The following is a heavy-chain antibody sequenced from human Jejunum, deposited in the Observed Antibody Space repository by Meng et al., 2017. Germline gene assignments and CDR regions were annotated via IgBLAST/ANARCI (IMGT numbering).Heavy chain of an antibody. D-gene: IGHD6-13*01. Sequence: LRESGPGWGKPSGTPSPTCAVSGASISDNNWWSWVRQAPGKGLEWIGEIHHTGNINYNPSLKSRVTMSLDKPKNQFSLEVTSVTAADTAVYYCARDLLGPAIAATGWFDPWGQGTLVTVSS. J-gene: IGHJ5*02. V-gene: IGHV4-4*02. CDR3: ARDLLGPAIAATGWFDP. CDR2: IHHTGNI. CDR1: GASISDNNW.